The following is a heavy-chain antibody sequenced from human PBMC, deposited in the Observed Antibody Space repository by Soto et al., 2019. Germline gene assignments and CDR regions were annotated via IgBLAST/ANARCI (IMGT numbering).Heavy chain of an antibody. CDR1: GGSFSGYY. CDR2: INHSGST. D-gene: IGHD6-19*01. V-gene: IGHV4-34*01. J-gene: IGHJ4*02. Sequence: LETLSLTCAVYGGSFSGYYGSWIRQPPGKGLEWIGEINHSGSTNYNPSLKSRVTISVDTSKNQFSLKLSSVTAADTAVYYCARVYSSGWYLTDYWGQGTLVTVSS. CDR3: ARVYSSGWYLTDY.